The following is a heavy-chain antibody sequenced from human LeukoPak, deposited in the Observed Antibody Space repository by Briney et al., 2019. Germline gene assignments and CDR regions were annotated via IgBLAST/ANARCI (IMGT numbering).Heavy chain of an antibody. D-gene: IGHD3-16*01. CDR1: GITFITYG. J-gene: IGHJ4*02. Sequence: PGGTLRLSCAVSGITFITYGMSWVRQAPGKGLEWVSAISASGGSTYYADSVKGRFTISRDNSKNTLYLQMNSLRAEDTAVYYCATNWGPFGGIDYWGQGTLVTVSS. CDR3: ATNWGPFGGIDY. CDR2: ISASGGST. V-gene: IGHV3-23*01.